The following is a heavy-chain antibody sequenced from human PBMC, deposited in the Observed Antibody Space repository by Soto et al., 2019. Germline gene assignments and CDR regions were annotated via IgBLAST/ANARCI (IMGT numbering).Heavy chain of an antibody. Sequence: ASVKVSCKASGFTFTSSAVQWVRQARGQRLEWIGWIVVGSGNTNYAQKFQERVTITRDMSTSTAYMELSSLRSEDTAVYYCAADSDSSGSPYYFDYWGQGTLVTVSS. V-gene: IGHV1-58*01. CDR2: IVVGSGNT. CDR3: AADSDSSGSPYYFDY. D-gene: IGHD6-19*01. CDR1: GFTFTSSA. J-gene: IGHJ4*02.